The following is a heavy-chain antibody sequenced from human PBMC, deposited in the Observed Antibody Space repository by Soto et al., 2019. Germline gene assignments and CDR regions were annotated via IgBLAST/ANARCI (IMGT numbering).Heavy chain of an antibody. CDR3: ARLLGHDWLLATHYYYYGMDV. D-gene: IGHD3-9*01. J-gene: IGHJ6*02. CDR1: GGTFSSYA. V-gene: IGHV1-69*13. CDR2: IIPIFGTA. Sequence: ASVKVSCKASGGTFSSYAISWVRQAPGQGLEWMGGIIPIFGTANYAQKFQGRVTITADESTSTAYMELSSLRSEDTAVYYCARLLGHDWLLATHYYYYGMDVWGQGTTVTVSS.